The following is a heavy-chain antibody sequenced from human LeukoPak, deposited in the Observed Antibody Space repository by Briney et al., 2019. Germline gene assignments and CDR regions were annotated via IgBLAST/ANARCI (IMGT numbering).Heavy chain of an antibody. J-gene: IGHJ4*02. D-gene: IGHD6-19*01. CDR1: GGSVSGDSISSHC. V-gene: IGHV4-59*11. Sequence: SETLSLTCTVSGGSVSGDSISSHCWSWIRQPPGKGLEWIGYMDYIGSANYNPSLKSRLTISVDTSKNQFSLKLSSVTAADTAVYYCARWYNSGWHYFDYWGQGTLVTVSS. CDR3: ARWYNSGWHYFDY. CDR2: MDYIGSA.